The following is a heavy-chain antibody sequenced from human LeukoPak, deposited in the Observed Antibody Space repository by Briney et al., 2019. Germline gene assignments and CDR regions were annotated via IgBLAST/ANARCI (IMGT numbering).Heavy chain of an antibody. D-gene: IGHD3-3*01. Sequence: GASVKVSCKASGYTFTSYAMNWVRQAPGQGLEWMGWINTNTGNPTYAQGFTGRFVFSLDTSVSTAYLQISSLKAEDTAVYYCARESVTIFLTHPTSYYYYYMDVWGKGTTVTVSS. CDR1: GYTFTSYA. CDR3: ARESVTIFLTHPTSYYYYYMDV. J-gene: IGHJ6*03. V-gene: IGHV7-4-1*02. CDR2: INTNTGNP.